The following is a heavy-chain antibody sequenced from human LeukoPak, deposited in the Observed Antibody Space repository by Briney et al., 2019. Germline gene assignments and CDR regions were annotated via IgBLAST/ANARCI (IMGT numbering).Heavy chain of an antibody. D-gene: IGHD3-16*01. CDR3: ARRGIWDLQIGNWFDP. CDR2: IYSSGNS. Sequence: PSYTLSLSCRISGDYITTKSHCWGWICDSPAKGLEWLGSIYSSGNSYYDPSLKTRATISPDTSKNQYSLRLTSVTATDTAVYYCARRGIWDLQIGNWFDPWGQGILVTVSS. J-gene: IGHJ5*02. V-gene: IGHV4-39*01. CDR1: GDYITTKSHC.